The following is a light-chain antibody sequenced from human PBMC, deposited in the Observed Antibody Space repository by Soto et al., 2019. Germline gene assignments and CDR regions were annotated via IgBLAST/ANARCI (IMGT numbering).Light chain of an antibody. J-gene: IGLJ2*01. Sequence: QSALTQPPSASGSPGQSVTISCTGTSSDVGGYYYVSWYQQHPGNAPKLMIYEVSKRPSGVPGRFSGSKSGNTASLTVSGLQAEDEADYYCSSYAGTNNFVVFGGGTQLTVL. CDR3: SSYAGTNNFVV. V-gene: IGLV2-8*01. CDR2: EVS. CDR1: SSDVGGYYY.